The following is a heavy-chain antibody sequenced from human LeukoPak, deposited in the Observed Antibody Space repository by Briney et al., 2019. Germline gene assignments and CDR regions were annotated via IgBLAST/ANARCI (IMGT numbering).Heavy chain of an antibody. Sequence: SVKVSCKASGGTFISYAISWVRQAPGQGLEWMGRIIPIFGTANYAQKFQGRGTITTDEYTSTDYMEVRRLRYGDTDGYYCARGPPLYDRGGFDYWGQGTLVTVSS. CDR1: GGTFISYA. J-gene: IGHJ4*02. D-gene: IGHD5/OR15-5a*01. CDR2: IIPIFGTA. CDR3: ARGPPLYDRGGFDY. V-gene: IGHV1-69*05.